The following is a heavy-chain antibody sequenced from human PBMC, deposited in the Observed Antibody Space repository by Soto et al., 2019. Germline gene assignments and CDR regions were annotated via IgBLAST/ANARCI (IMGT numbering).Heavy chain of an antibody. Sequence: PWGSLGISCAASGFSFRRYDIDWVRQATGKGLEWVSAISSAGDTFYAGSVKGRFTISRENAKNSLYLQMNSLRAGDTAVYYCARGGETGFDYWGQGTLVTVSS. CDR3: ARGGETGFDY. V-gene: IGHV3-13*01. J-gene: IGHJ4*02. CDR2: ISSAGDT. CDR1: GFSFRRYD. D-gene: IGHD3-16*01.